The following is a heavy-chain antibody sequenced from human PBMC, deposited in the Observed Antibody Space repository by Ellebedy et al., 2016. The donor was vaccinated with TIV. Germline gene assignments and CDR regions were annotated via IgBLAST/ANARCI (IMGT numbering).Heavy chain of an antibody. CDR1: GYTFTDYY. J-gene: IGHJ4*02. CDR3: ARVEVDSSSWYFDY. Sequence: ASVKVSXXASGYTFTDYYIYWVRQAPGQGLEWMGIINPSGGSTSYAQKFQGRVTITRDTSASTAYMELSSLRSEDTAVYYCARVEVDSSSWYFDYWGQGTLVTVSS. D-gene: IGHD6-13*01. V-gene: IGHV1-46*01. CDR2: INPSGGST.